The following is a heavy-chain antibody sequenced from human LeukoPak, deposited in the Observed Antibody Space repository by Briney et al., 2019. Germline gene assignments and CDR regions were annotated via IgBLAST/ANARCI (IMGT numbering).Heavy chain of an antibody. CDR2: INHSGST. J-gene: IGHJ4*02. Sequence: GSLRLSCAPSGFTFSNYAMSWIRQPPGKGLEWIGEINHSGSTNYNPSLKSRVTISVDTSKNQFSLKLSSVTAADTAVYYCARANCGGDCPFDYWGQGTLVTVSS. D-gene: IGHD2-21*02. CDR1: GFTFSNYA. V-gene: IGHV4-34*01. CDR3: ARANCGGDCPFDY.